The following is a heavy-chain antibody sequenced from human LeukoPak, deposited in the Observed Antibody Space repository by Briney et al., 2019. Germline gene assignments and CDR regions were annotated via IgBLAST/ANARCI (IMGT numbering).Heavy chain of an antibody. Sequence: PGGSLRLSCAASGFTFSSYGMHWVRQAPGKGLEWVAFIRYDGSNKYYADSVKGRFTISRDNSKNTLYLQMNSLRAEDTAVYYCAKDGDYGDYVSAFDIWGQGTMVTASS. V-gene: IGHV3-30*02. CDR2: IRYDGSNK. CDR1: GFTFSSYG. D-gene: IGHD4-17*01. J-gene: IGHJ3*02. CDR3: AKDGDYGDYVSAFDI.